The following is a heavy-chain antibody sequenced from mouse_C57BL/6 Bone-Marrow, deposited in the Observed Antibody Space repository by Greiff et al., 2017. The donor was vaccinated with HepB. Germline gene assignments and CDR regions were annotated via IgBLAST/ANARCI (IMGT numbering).Heavy chain of an antibody. V-gene: IGHV14-4*01. Sequence: VQLQQSGAELVRPGASVKLSCTASGFNIKDDYMHWVKQRPEQGLEWIGWIDPENGDTEYASKFQGKATITADTSSNKAYLQLSSLTSEDTAVYYCTTIPLPYYAMDYWGQGTSVTVSS. CDR3: TTIPLPYYAMDY. D-gene: IGHD5-1-1*01. J-gene: IGHJ4*01. CDR1: GFNIKDDY. CDR2: IDPENGDT.